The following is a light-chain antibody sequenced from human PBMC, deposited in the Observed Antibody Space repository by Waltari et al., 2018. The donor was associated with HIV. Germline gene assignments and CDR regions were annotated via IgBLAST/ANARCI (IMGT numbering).Light chain of an antibody. V-gene: IGKV1-5*03. Sequence: DIQMTQSPSTLSASIGDRVTITCRASQSISTLLAWYQQKPGKAPKLLIYRASTLESGVPSRFSGSGSGTDFTLTINSLQPDDFATYYCQQYNTFGFGPGTKVDIK. CDR2: RAS. CDR1: QSISTL. J-gene: IGKJ3*01. CDR3: QQYNTFG.